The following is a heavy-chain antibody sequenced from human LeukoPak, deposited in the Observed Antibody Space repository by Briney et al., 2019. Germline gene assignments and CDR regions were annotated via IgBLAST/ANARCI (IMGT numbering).Heavy chain of an antibody. V-gene: IGHV4-39*01. J-gene: IGHJ4*02. D-gene: IGHD2-8*02. CDR1: GGSVSSSSYY. Sequence: PETLSLTCTVSGGSVSSSSYYGGWIRQPPGKGLEWIATIYYNGNTYYSPSLKNRVTISLDTSKNQCSLRVSSVTAADTAVYYCARLLARGDFDSWGQGTLVTVSS. CDR3: ARLLARGDFDS. CDR2: IYYNGNT.